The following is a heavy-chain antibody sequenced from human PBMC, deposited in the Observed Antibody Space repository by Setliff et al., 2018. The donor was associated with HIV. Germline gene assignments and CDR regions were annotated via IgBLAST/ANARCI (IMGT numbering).Heavy chain of an antibody. V-gene: IGHV3-66*01. J-gene: IGHJ4*02. Sequence: GGSLRLSCAASGFAISSTYMTWVRQTPGKGLDWVSLIYSSGDTYYADSVKGRFTVSRDNSKNTLFLQMNSLRAEDTAVYYCAKDIYDFWSGYSTQSYHFDYWGQGTLVTVSS. CDR1: GFAISSTY. CDR3: AKDIYDFWSGYSTQSYHFDY. CDR2: IYSSGDT. D-gene: IGHD3-3*01.